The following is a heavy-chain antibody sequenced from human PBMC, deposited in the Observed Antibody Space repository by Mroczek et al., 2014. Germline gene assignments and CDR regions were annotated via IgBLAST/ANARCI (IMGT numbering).Heavy chain of an antibody. CDR3: AKEGDRITMVRGAFGG. J-gene: IGHJ4*02. D-gene: IGHD3-10*01. CDR2: ISWNSGSI. CDR1: GFTFDDYA. Sequence: VQLVQSGEGLVQPGRSLRLSCAASGFTFDDYAMHWVRQAPGKGLEWVSGISWNSGSIGYADSVKGRFTISRDNAKNSLYLQMNSLRAEDTALYYCAKEGDRITMVRGAFGGWGQGTLVTVSS. V-gene: IGHV3-9*01.